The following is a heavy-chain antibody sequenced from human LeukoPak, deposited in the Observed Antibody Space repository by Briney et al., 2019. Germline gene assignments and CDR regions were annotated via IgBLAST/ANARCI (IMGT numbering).Heavy chain of an antibody. D-gene: IGHD4-23*01. CDR1: GDSINAYY. CDR3: ARNSGDY. V-gene: IGHV4-59*12. J-gene: IGHJ4*02. CDR2: IYFSGTT. Sequence: SETLSLTCTVSGDSINAYYWGWIRQPPGKGLEWIGYIYFSGTTKYNPSLESRVTISVDTSKNQFSLKLRSVTAADTAVYYCARNSGDYWGQGTLVTVSS.